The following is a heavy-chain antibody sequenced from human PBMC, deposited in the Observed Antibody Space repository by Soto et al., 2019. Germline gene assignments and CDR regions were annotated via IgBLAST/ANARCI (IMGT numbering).Heavy chain of an antibody. D-gene: IGHD2-2*01. J-gene: IGHJ5*02. CDR3: ARDCKCSNTRCQNCFDP. Sequence: QVQLVQSGAEVTEPGASVKVSCKASGYTFISYGVSWVRQAPGQGLEGMGWISGNTGKTNYAQNLQGRVTMPTDTSRSTAYMELKSLRSDDTAVYYGARDCKCSNTRCQNCFDPWGQGTLVTVSS. V-gene: IGHV1-18*01. CDR1: GYTFISYG. CDR2: ISGNTGKT.